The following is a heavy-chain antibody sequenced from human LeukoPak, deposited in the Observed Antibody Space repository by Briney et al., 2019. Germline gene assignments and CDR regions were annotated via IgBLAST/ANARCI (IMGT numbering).Heavy chain of an antibody. Sequence: PGRSLRPSCATSGFTFTSFTMNWVRQAPRQGLEWVITCSDGSRDTHYAGSVKGRFTISREDSQNIVYLQMASLRAEDTALYYCTTRLRNHFDYWGQGTQVTVSS. CDR3: TTRLRNHFDY. V-gene: IGHV3-23*01. CDR2: CSDGSRDT. J-gene: IGHJ4*02. CDR1: GFTFTSFT. D-gene: IGHD5-12*01.